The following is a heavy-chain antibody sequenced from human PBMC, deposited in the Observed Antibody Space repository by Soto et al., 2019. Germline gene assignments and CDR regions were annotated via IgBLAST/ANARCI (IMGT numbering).Heavy chain of an antibody. J-gene: IGHJ3*02. CDR2: IYYSGSI. V-gene: IGHV4-59*11. CDR1: GASISSHY. Sequence: QVQLQESGPGLVKPSETLSLTCTVSGASISSHYWNWIRQPPGKGLEWIGYIYYSGSISYNDSLKSRVTMSVDTSKNHLSLELTSVTAADTAVYYCARERDGFDIWGQGTLVTVSS. CDR3: ARERDGFDI.